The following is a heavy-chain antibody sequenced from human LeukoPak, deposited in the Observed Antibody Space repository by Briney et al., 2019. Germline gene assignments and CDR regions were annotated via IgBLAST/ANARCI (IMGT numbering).Heavy chain of an antibody. CDR1: GFTFSSYG. D-gene: IGHD3-16*01. V-gene: IGHV3-30*02. J-gene: IGHJ3*02. CDR2: IRYDGSNK. CDR3: ARNRKALYWGADAFDI. Sequence: GGSLRLSCAASGFTFSSYGMHWVRQAPGKGLEWVAFIRYDGSNKYYADSVKGRFTISRDNAKNSLYLQMNSLRAEDTAVYYCARNRKALYWGADAFDIWGQGTMVTVSS.